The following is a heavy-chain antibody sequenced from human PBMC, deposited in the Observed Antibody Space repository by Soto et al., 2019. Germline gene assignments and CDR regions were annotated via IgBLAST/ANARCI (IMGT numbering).Heavy chain of an antibody. CDR1: GFPFSTSA. Sequence: EVRLLESGGGLVQPGGSLRLSCAASGFPFSTSAMNWVRQSPGKGLEWISLISASSDVAYYAESVKGRFTSSRDNSKNVLYLEMKRLRVEDTAVYYCAKYSGSFPVFNVLSVWGQGITVIVSS. CDR2: ISASSDVA. V-gene: IGHV3-23*01. J-gene: IGHJ6*02. D-gene: IGHD1-26*01. CDR3: AKYSGSFPVFNVLSV.